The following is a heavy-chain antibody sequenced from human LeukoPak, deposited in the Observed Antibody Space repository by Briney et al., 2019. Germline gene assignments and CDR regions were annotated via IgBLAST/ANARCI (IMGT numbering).Heavy chain of an antibody. V-gene: IGHV3-30*04. CDR3: ARVYCSSTSCYFSPGVGNAFDI. D-gene: IGHD2-2*01. J-gene: IGHJ3*02. CDR1: GFTFRYYL. Sequence: GSLRLSCAASGFTFRYYLIHWVRQTPGKELEWVAGISDDDGRNKYYADSVKGRFTISRDNSRNTLYLQMNSLRAEDTAVYYCARVYCSSTSCYFSPGVGNAFDIWGQGTMVTVSS. CDR2: ISDDDGRNK.